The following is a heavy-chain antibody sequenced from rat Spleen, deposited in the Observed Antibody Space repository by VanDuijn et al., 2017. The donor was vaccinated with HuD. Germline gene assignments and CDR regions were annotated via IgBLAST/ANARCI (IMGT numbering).Heavy chain of an antibody. V-gene: IGHV5-25*01. Sequence: EVQLVESGGGLVQPGRSLKLSCAASGFTFSDFYMAWVRQAPRKGLEWVASISTGGGNTYYRDSVKGRFTISRDNAKSTLYLQMDSLRSEDTATYYCARHHDYGGYSEDVMDAWGQGASVTVSS. J-gene: IGHJ4*01. CDR3: ARHHDYGGYSEDVMDA. CDR2: ISTGGGNT. D-gene: IGHD1-11*01. CDR1: GFTFSDFY.